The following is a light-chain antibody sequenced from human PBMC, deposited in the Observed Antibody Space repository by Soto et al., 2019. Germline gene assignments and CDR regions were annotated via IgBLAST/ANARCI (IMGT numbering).Light chain of an antibody. CDR3: QQFSSSPPGGT. J-gene: IGKJ4*01. Sequence: EIVLTQSPDTLSLSPGESATLSCRASRSVSTNYLARYQQKPGQAPRLLVAGTSSRATGIPDRFSGSGSGTDFTIIIGGLDTEHFAVYYCQQFSSSPPGGTFGGGTLLEIK. CDR1: RSVSTNY. V-gene: IGKV3-20*01. CDR2: GTS.